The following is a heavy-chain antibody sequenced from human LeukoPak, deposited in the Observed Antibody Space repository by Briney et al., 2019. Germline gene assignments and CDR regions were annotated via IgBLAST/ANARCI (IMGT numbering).Heavy chain of an antibody. D-gene: IGHD3-10*01. Sequence: SVKVSCKASGGTFSSYAISWVRQAPGQGLEWMGRIIPILGIANYAQKFQGRVTITADKSTSTAYMELSSLRSEDTAAYYCARDSGMDVWGQGTTVTVSS. CDR1: GGTFSSYA. CDR2: IIPILGIA. J-gene: IGHJ6*02. CDR3: ARDSGMDV. V-gene: IGHV1-69*04.